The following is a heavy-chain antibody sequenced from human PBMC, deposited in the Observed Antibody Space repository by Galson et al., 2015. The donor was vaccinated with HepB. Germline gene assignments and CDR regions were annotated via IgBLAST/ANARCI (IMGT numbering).Heavy chain of an antibody. CDR1: GYTFTTYD. CDR2: MHPNSGAT. Sequence: SVKVSCKASGYTFTTYDINWVRQAPGQGLEWMGWMHPNSGATGYAQKFQGRVTMTGSISISTAYMELNSLRSEDTAVYYCATGGGGFMEGIWGQGTMVTVSS. D-gene: IGHD3-16*01. J-gene: IGHJ3*02. V-gene: IGHV1-8*01. CDR3: ATGGGGFMEGI.